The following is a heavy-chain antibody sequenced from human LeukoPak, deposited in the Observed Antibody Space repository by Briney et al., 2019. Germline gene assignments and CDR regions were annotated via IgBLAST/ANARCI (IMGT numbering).Heavy chain of an antibody. V-gene: IGHV3-30*04. CDR1: GFTVSSNA. Sequence: GGSLILSCAASGFTVSSNAMHWVRQAPGKGLEWVAVISYDGRNKYHADSVKGRFTISRDNSKNTLYLQMNSLRAEDTAVYYCARSIVGTTLSTYFDYWGQGTLVTVSS. D-gene: IGHD1-26*01. CDR3: ARSIVGTTLSTYFDY. CDR2: ISYDGRNK. J-gene: IGHJ4*02.